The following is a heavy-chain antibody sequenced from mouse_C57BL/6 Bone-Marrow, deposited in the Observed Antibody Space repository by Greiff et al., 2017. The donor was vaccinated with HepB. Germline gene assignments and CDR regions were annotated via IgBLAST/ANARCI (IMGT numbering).Heavy chain of an antibody. CDR2: LYPGSGNT. CDR3: ARSTMVTTDWYFDV. Sequence: QVQLQQSGAELVRPGASVKLSCKASGYTFTDYYINWVKQRTGQGLEWIARLYPGSGNTYYTEKFKGKATLTAEKSSSTAYMQLSSLTSEDSAVYFCARSTMVTTDWYFDVWGTGTTVTVSS. CDR1: GYTFTDYY. V-gene: IGHV1-76*01. J-gene: IGHJ1*03. D-gene: IGHD2-2*01.